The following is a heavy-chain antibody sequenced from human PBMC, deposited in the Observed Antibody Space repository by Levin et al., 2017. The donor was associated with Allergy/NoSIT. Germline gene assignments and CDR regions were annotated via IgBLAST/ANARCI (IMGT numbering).Heavy chain of an antibody. CDR1: GFTFSSYS. V-gene: IGHV3-48*01. J-gene: IGHJ4*02. D-gene: IGHD3-10*01. Sequence: ESLKISCAASGFTFSSYSMNWVRQAPGKGLEWVSYISSSSSTIYYADSVKGRFTISRDNAKNSLYLQMNSLRAEDTAVYYCARGSGATWGQGTLVTVSS. CDR3: ARGSGAT. CDR2: ISSSSSTI.